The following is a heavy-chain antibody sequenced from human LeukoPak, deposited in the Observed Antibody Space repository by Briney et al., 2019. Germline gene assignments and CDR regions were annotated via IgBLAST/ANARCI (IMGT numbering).Heavy chain of an antibody. Sequence: GGSLRLSCAASGFTFSSYWMNWVRQAPGKGLEWVSAISGSGGSTYYADSVKGRFTISRDNSKNTLYLQMNSLRAEDTAVYYCAKEGGDYYDSSGYFWGQGTMVTVSS. J-gene: IGHJ3*01. CDR1: GFTFSSYW. CDR3: AKEGGDYYDSSGYF. D-gene: IGHD3-22*01. CDR2: ISGSGGST. V-gene: IGHV3-23*01.